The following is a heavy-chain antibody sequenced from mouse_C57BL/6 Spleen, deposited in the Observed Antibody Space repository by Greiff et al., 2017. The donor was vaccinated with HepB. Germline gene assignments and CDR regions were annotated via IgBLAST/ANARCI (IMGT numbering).Heavy chain of an antibody. Sequence: VQLQESGPELVKPGASVKISCKASGYAFSSSWMNWVKQRPGKGLEWIGRIYPGDGDTNYNGKFKGKATLTADKSSSTAYMQLSSLTSEDSAVYFCARGGTTVVADLDYWGQGTTLTVSS. J-gene: IGHJ2*01. CDR3: ARGGTTVVADLDY. D-gene: IGHD1-1*01. CDR2: IYPGDGDT. V-gene: IGHV1-82*01. CDR1: GYAFSSSW.